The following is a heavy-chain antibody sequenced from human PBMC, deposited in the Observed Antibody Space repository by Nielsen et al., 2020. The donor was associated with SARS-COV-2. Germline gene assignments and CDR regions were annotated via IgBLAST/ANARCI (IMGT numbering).Heavy chain of an antibody. J-gene: IGHJ4*02. V-gene: IGHV3-15*01. D-gene: IGHD2-21*01. Sequence: SLKISCASSGFPFTNAWMSLVRQSPGKVLEWVGRIKSKTDGGTTDYAAPVKGRFTISRDDSKNTLYLQMNSLKTEDTAVYYCNTQGCGGPDCYFDYWGQGTLVTVSS. CDR2: IKSKTDGGTT. CDR3: NTQGCGGPDCYFDY. CDR1: GFPFTNAW.